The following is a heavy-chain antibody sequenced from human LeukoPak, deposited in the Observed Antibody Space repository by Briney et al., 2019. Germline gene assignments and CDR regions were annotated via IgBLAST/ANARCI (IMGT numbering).Heavy chain of an antibody. V-gene: IGHV1-18*01. D-gene: IGHD3-3*01. CDR2: ISAYNGNT. CDR1: GYTFTSYG. Sequence: ASVKVSYKASGYTFTSYGISWVRQAPGQGLEWMGWISAYNGNTNYAQKLQGRVTMTTDTSTSPAYMELRRLRSDDTAVYYCERSRFLEWLFGYYYYYMDVWGKGTTVTVSS. CDR3: ERSRFLEWLFGYYYYYMDV. J-gene: IGHJ6*03.